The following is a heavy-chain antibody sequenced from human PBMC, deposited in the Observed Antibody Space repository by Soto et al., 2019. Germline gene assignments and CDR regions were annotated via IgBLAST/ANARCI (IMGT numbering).Heavy chain of an antibody. CDR1: GGSISSGGYY. V-gene: IGHV4-31*03. CDR3: ARGGATICDY. J-gene: IGHJ4*02. Sequence: SETLSLTCTVSGGSISSGGYYWSWIRQHPGKGLEWIGYIYYSVSTYYNPSLTSRVTIPVDTSTNPISLKPSSVTAVDMAVYYCARGGATICDYWGKGTLVTVP. CDR2: IYYSVST. D-gene: IGHD1-26*01.